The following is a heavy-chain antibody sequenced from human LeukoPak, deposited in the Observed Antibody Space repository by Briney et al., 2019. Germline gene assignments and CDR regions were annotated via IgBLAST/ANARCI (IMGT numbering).Heavy chain of an antibody. Sequence: GGSLRLSCAASGFTFDDYAMHWVRQAPGKGLEWVSGISWNSGSIGYADSVKGRFTIFRDNAKNSLYLQMNSLRAEDTALYYCAKETPTVTMVRGVMGYFDYWGQGTLVTVSS. CDR2: ISWNSGSI. CDR3: AKETPTVTMVRGVMGYFDY. V-gene: IGHV3-9*01. J-gene: IGHJ4*02. D-gene: IGHD3-10*01. CDR1: GFTFDDYA.